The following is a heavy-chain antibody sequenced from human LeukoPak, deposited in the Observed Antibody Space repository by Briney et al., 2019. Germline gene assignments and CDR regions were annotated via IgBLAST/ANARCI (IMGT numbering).Heavy chain of an antibody. CDR3: AREGRGVSVGMDV. CDR1: GGSITCSH. D-gene: IGHD2-8*01. CDR2: IYSSGTT. Sequence: SETLSLTCTVSGGSITCSHWSWLRQSAGKGLEWIGRIYSSGTTNYNPSLKSRVTISVDTSKNQFSLKLSSVTAADTAVYYCAREGRGVSVGMDVWGQGTTVTVSS. V-gene: IGHV4-4*07. J-gene: IGHJ6*02.